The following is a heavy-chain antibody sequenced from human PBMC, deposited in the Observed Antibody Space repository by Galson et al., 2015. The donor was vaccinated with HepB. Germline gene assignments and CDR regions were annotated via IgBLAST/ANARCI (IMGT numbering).Heavy chain of an antibody. CDR1: VGTFSSYT. V-gene: IGHV1-69*02. CDR3: ARDTTILWFGERPDGDAFDI. J-gene: IGHJ3*02. CDR2: IIPILGIA. D-gene: IGHD3-10*01. Sequence: KVSCKASVGTFSSYTISWVRQAPGQGLEWMGRIIPILGIANYAQKFQGRVTITADKSTSTAYMELSSLRSEDTAVYYCARDTTILWFGERPDGDAFDIWGQGTMVTVSS.